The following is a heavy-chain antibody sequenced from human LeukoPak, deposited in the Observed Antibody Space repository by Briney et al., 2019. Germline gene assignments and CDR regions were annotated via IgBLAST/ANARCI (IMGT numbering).Heavy chain of an antibody. CDR2: ISYDGSSK. Sequence: GGSLRLFCAASGFTFSSYGIHWVRQAPGKGLEWVAVISYDGSSKYYADSVKGRFTISRDNSKNTLYLQMNSLRAEDTAVYYCAKDRIGDFQHWGQGTLVTVSS. CDR3: AKDRIGDFQH. D-gene: IGHD1-26*01. V-gene: IGHV3-30*18. CDR1: GFTFSSYG. J-gene: IGHJ1*01.